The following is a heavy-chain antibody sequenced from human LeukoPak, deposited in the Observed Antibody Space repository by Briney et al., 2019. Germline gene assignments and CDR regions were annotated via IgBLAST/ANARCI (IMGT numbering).Heavy chain of an antibody. J-gene: IGHJ2*01. V-gene: IGHV3-20*01. CDR1: RFTFGDYG. CDR2: INWNGGST. D-gene: IGHD5-18*01. CDR3: ARDVRGYSYGYWYFDL. Sequence: GGSLRLSCAASRFTFGDYGKSWVRQAPGKGLEWVSGINWNGGSTGYADSVKGRFTISRDNAKNSLYLQMNSLRAEYTALYHCARDVRGYSYGYWYFDLWGRGTLVTVSS.